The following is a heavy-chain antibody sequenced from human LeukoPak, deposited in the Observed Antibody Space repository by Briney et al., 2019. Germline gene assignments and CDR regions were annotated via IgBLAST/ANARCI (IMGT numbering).Heavy chain of an antibody. D-gene: IGHD3-22*01. CDR2: INSDGSRT. Sequence: PGGSLRLSCAASGXSFSRDWMHWVRQAPGKGLVWVSRINSDGSRTNYADSVKGRFTISSDNAKNTLYLQMNSLRVEDTAVYYCARDGAGGLLLDYWGQGTLVTVSS. J-gene: IGHJ4*02. CDR3: ARDGAGGLLLDY. CDR1: GXSFSRDW. V-gene: IGHV3-74*01.